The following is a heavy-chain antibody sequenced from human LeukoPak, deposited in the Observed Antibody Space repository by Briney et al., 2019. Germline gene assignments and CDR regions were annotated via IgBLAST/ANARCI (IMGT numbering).Heavy chain of an antibody. J-gene: IGHJ4*02. CDR1: GGSISDYY. D-gene: IGHD3-22*01. CDR2: IYTSGST. CDR3: ARGSAVVSAFDY. Sequence: PSETLSLTCTVSGGSISDYYWSWIRQPAGKGLEWIGRIYTSGSTNYNPSLKSRVTMSVDTSKNQYSLKLSSVTAADTAVYYCARGSAVVSAFDYWGQGTLVTVSS. V-gene: IGHV4-4*07.